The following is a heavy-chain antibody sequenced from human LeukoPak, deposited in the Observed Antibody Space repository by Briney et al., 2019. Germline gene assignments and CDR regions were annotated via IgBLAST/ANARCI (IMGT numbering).Heavy chain of an antibody. Sequence: SETLSLTCTVSGGSISSSSYYWGWIRQPPGKGLEWIGSIYYSGSTYYNPSLKSRVTISVDTSKNQFSLKLNSLTAADTAVYYCAKDRSYRDYGGNMYYFDYWGQGTLVTVSS. D-gene: IGHD4-23*01. CDR1: GGSISSSSYY. J-gene: IGHJ4*02. V-gene: IGHV4-39*02. CDR2: IYYSGST. CDR3: AKDRSYRDYGGNMYYFDY.